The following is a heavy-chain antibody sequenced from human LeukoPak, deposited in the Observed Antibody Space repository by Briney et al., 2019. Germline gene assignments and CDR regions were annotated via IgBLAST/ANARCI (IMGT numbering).Heavy chain of an antibody. CDR2: IYSGGST. Sequence: GGSLRLSCAASGFTVSSNYMSWVRQAPGKGLGWVSVIYSGGSTYYADSVKGRFTISRDNSKNTLYLQMNSLRAEDTAVYYCARDGPRPPYDILTGYYGLNYYYGMDVWGQGTTVTVSS. V-gene: IGHV3-66*01. CDR3: ARDGPRPPYDILTGYYGLNYYYGMDV. D-gene: IGHD3-9*01. J-gene: IGHJ6*02. CDR1: GFTVSSNY.